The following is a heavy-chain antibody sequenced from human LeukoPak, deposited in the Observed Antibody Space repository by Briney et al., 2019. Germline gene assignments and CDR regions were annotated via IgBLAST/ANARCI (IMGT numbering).Heavy chain of an antibody. Sequence: GASVKVSCKASGGTFSSYAISWVRQAPGQGLEWMGRIIPILGIANYAQKFQGRVTITADKSTSAAYMELSSLRSEDTAVYYCAKSGENDYWGQGTLVTVSS. D-gene: IGHD7-27*01. V-gene: IGHV1-69*04. CDR2: IIPILGIA. CDR1: GGTFSSYA. J-gene: IGHJ4*02. CDR3: AKSGENDY.